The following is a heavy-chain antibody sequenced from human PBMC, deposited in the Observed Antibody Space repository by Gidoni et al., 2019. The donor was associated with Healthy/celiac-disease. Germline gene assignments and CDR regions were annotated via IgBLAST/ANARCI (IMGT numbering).Heavy chain of an antibody. Sequence: QLQLQESGPGLVKPSETLSLTCTVHGGSISSSTYYWGLISQPPGKGLEWVGSIYYSGSTYYNPSHKSRVTISVDTSKNQFSLKLSSGTAADTAVYYWARQRSFEELGYWGQGTLVTVSS. V-gene: IGHV4-39*01. CDR3: ARQRSFEELGY. D-gene: IGHD7-27*01. CDR1: GGSISSSTYY. J-gene: IGHJ4*02. CDR2: IYYSGST.